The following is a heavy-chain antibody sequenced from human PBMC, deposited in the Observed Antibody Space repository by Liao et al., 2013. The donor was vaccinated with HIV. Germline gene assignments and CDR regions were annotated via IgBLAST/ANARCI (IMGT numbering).Heavy chain of an antibody. CDR2: IFYSGST. Sequence: QVQLQQWGAGLLKPSETLSLTCAVYGGSFSGYYWSWIRKPPGKGLEWIGHIFYSGSTTYNPSLKSRVTISVDTSKNQFSLKLNSVTAADTAVYYCANNVYRGRVDIWGQGRWSPSLQ. CDR1: GGSFSGYY. V-gene: IGHV4-34*11. CDR3: ANNVYRGRVDI. J-gene: IGHJ3*02. D-gene: IGHD5-18*01.